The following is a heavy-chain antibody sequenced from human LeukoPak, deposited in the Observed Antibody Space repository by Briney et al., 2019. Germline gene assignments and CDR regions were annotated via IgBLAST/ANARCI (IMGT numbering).Heavy chain of an antibody. CDR1: GFTFSSYA. Sequence: GGSLRLSCAAAGFTFSSYAMSWVRHAPGKGLEWVSSISGSGGSTYYADSVKGRFAISRDNSKNTLYVQMTSLRAEDTAVYYCAKDRWAWEMTTVTTHWFDPWGQGTLVTVSS. V-gene: IGHV3-23*01. CDR3: AKDRWAWEMTTVTTHWFDP. D-gene: IGHD4-17*01. CDR2: ISGSGGST. J-gene: IGHJ5*02.